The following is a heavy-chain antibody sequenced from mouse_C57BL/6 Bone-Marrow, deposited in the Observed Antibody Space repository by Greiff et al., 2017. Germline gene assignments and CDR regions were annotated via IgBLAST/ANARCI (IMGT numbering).Heavy chain of an antibody. J-gene: IGHJ3*01. V-gene: IGHV14-4*01. CDR1: GFNIKDDY. CDR2: IDPENGDT. CDR3: TTGGYGNLSFAY. D-gene: IGHD2-10*02. Sequence: EVQLQQSGAELVRPGASVKLSCTASGFNIKDDYMHWVKQRPEQGLEWIGWIDPENGDTEYASKFQGKATITADTSSNTAYLQLSSLTSEDTAVYYCTTGGYGNLSFAYWGQGTLVTVSA.